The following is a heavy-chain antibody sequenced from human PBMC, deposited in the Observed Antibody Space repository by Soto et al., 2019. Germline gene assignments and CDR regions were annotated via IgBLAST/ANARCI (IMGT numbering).Heavy chain of an antibody. CDR3: AREVRYFDWLLRYGMDV. D-gene: IGHD3-9*01. CDR1: GYTFTSYG. Sequence: RASVKVSCKASGYTFTSYGISWVRQAPGQGLEWMGWISAYNGNTNYAQKLQGRVTMTTDTSTSTAYMELRSLRSDDTAVYYCAREVRYFDWLLRYGMDVWGQGTTVTVSS. CDR2: ISAYNGNT. J-gene: IGHJ6*02. V-gene: IGHV1-18*01.